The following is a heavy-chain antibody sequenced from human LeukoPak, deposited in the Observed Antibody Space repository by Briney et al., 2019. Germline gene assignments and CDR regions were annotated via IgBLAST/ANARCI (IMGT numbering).Heavy chain of an antibody. D-gene: IGHD2-2*01. CDR1: GGSISSSSYY. V-gene: IGHV4-39*01. CDR2: IYYSGST. CDR3: ARHWSVPAAIVCWFDP. J-gene: IGHJ5*02. Sequence: SETLSLTCTVSGGSISSSSYYWGWIRQPPGKGLEWIGSIYYSGSTYYNPSLKSRVTISVDTSKNQFSLKLSSVTAADTAVYYCARHWSVPAAIVCWFDPWGQRTLVTVSS.